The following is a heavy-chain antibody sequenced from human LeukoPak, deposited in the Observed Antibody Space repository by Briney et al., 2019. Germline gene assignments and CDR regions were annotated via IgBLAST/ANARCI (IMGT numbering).Heavy chain of an antibody. J-gene: IGHJ4*02. CDR2: INPSGGST. Sequence: ASVKVSCKASGYTFTSYYMHWVRQAPGQGLEWMGIINPSGGSTSYAQKFQGRVTMTRDTSTSTVYMELSSLRSEDTAVYYCARGGRAYYDFWSGYSDYWGQGTLVTVSS. CDR1: GYTFTSYY. V-gene: IGHV1-46*01. CDR3: ARGGRAYYDFWSGYSDY. D-gene: IGHD3-3*01.